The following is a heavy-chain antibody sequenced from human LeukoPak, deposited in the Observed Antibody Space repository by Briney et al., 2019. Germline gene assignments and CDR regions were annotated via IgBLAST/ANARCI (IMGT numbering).Heavy chain of an antibody. V-gene: IGHV5-51*01. Sequence: GESLKISCKGSGYSFTTYWIGWVRQMPGEGLEWMGIIYPGDSDTRYSPSFQGQVTISADKSISTAYLQWSSLKASDTAMYYCARLRDGYKYYFYYGMDVWGQGTTVTVSS. J-gene: IGHJ6*02. CDR3: ARLRDGYKYYFYYGMDV. CDR2: IYPGDSDT. D-gene: IGHD5-24*01. CDR1: GYSFTTYW.